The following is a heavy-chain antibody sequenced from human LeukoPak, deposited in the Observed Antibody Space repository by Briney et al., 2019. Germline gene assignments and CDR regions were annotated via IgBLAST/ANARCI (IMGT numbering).Heavy chain of an antibody. V-gene: IGHV3-7*01. CDR1: GFTFSSYG. D-gene: IGHD2-15*01. Sequence: PGGSLRLSCVTSGFTFSSYGMHWVRQVPGKGLEWVANIKQDGSEKYYVDSVKGRFTISRDNAKNSLYLQMNSLRAEDTAVYYCAREDMKRLRHPHYYYYYMDVWGKGTTVTISS. CDR2: IKQDGSEK. J-gene: IGHJ6*03. CDR3: AREDMKRLRHPHYYYYYMDV.